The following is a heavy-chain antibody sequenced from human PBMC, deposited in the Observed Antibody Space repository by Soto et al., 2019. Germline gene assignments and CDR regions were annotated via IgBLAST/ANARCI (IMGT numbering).Heavy chain of an antibody. Sequence: LETLSLTCTVSGGSISSYYWSWIRQPPGKGLEWIGYIYYSGSTNYNPSLKSRVTISVDTSKDQFSLKVSSVTAADTAVYYCARGRYYGSGTYEPYYYGLDVWGQGTTVTSP. D-gene: IGHD3-10*01. J-gene: IGHJ6*02. CDR1: GGSISSYY. CDR2: IYYSGST. CDR3: ARGRYYGSGTYEPYYYGLDV. V-gene: IGHV4-59*01.